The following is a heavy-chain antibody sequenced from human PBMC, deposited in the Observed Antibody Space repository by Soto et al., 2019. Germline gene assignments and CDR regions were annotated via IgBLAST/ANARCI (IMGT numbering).Heavy chain of an antibody. J-gene: IGHJ6*02. D-gene: IGHD6-6*01. Sequence: GGSLRLSCAASGFTFSSYGMHWVRQAPGKGLEWVAVIWYDGSNKYYADSVKGRFTISRDNSKNTLYLQMNSLRAEDTAVYYCAREWGSSSYGLYYYYGMDVWGQGTTVTVSS. V-gene: IGHV3-33*01. CDR1: GFTFSSYG. CDR2: IWYDGSNK. CDR3: AREWGSSSYGLYYYYGMDV.